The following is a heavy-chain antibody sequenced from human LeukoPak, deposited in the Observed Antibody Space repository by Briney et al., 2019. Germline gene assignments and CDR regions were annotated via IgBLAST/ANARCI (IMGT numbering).Heavy chain of an antibody. CDR2: IKQDGSEK. V-gene: IGHV3-7*01. Sequence: GGSLRLSCAASGFTFDDYGMSWVRQAPGKGLEWVANIKQDGSEKYYVDSVKGRFTISRDNAKNSLYLQMNSLRAEDTAVYYCARDTTPIGDFWSGYYATTIDYWGQGTLVTVSS. D-gene: IGHD3-3*01. CDR1: GFTFDDYG. J-gene: IGHJ4*02. CDR3: ARDTTPIGDFWSGYYATTIDY.